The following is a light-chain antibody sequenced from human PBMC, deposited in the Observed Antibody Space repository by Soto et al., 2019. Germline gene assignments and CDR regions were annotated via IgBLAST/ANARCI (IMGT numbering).Light chain of an antibody. J-gene: IGKJ5*01. V-gene: IGKV3-20*01. CDR3: QLYSRSPRQIT. CDR2: AAS. CDR1: ETIKKNY. Sequence: EIVLTQSPGSLSLSPGEGSTLSCRASETIKKNYLAWYQQQPGQAPRLLIYAASRRATGIPDRFSGGGSGTDCTLTISRLEPEDFAVYYCQLYSRSPRQITFGQGTRLEI.